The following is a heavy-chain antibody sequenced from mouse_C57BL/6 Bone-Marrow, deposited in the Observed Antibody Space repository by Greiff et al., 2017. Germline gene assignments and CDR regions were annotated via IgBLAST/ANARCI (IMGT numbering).Heavy chain of an antibody. J-gene: IGHJ2*01. CDR1: GYTFTDYY. V-gene: IGHV1-26*01. CDR3: ARSDTTVVATWRSYYFDY. Sequence: EVQLQQSGPELAKPGASVKISCKASGYTFTDYYMNWVKQSHGKSLEWIGDINPNNGGTSYNQKFKGKATLTVDKSSSAAYMELRSLTSEDSAVYYCARSDTTVVATWRSYYFDYWGQGTTLTVSS. D-gene: IGHD1-1*01. CDR2: INPNNGGT.